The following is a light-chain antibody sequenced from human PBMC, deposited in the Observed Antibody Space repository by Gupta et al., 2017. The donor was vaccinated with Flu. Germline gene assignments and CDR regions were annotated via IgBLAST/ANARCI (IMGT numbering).Light chain of an antibody. J-gene: IGKJ1*01. CDR1: QGINHY. CDR2: AAS. Sequence: DIQLTQSPSFLSPSVGDRVTITCRASQGINHYLAWYQQKPGKAPQLLIYAASILQSGVPLRFSGSGSGTEFTLTISSLQPEDFATYYCQQLNSYPRTFGQGTKVEIK. V-gene: IGKV1-9*01. CDR3: QQLNSYPRT.